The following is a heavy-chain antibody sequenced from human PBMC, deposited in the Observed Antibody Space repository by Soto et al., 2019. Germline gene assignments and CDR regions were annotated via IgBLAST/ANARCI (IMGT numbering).Heavy chain of an antibody. V-gene: IGHV1-3*01. CDR3: ARSGIIPEGCDC. J-gene: IGHJ4*02. CDR1: GYIFTSYA. D-gene: IGHD3-3*01. CDR2: INAGKGNT. Sequence: QVQLVQSGAEGKKPGASVKVSCKASGYIFTSYALHWVRQAPGQRLEWMGWINAGKGNTKYSQKSQGRVTMTRDRSASVAYMELSRLASEYTAVYYCARSGIIPEGCDCWGQGTLVTVSS.